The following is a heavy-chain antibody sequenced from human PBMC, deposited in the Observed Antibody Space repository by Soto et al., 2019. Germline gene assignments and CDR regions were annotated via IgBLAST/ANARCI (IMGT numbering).Heavy chain of an antibody. V-gene: IGHV3-23*01. CDR3: AKVGGFDP. D-gene: IGHD4-17*01. CDR1: GVTFGRYA. J-gene: IGHJ5*02. Sequence: PGGSLRLSCVASGVTFGRYAMTWVRQTQGKGLECVSAISGNGESTHYADSVKGRFTISRDNSKNTLYLQLSNLRAEDTAIYYCAKVGGFDPWGPGTLVTVSS. CDR2: ISGNGEST.